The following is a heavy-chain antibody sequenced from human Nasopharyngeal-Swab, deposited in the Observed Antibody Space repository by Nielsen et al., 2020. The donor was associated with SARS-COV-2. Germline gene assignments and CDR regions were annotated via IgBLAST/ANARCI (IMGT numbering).Heavy chain of an antibody. D-gene: IGHD3-16*02. CDR2: IYPGDSDT. CDR1: GYSFTSYW. Sequence: GGSLRLSCKGSGYSFTSYWIGWVRQMPGKGLEWMGIIYPGDSDTRYSPSFQGQVTISADKSISTAYLQWSSLKASDTAMYYCARQLMITFGGVIVTGAFDIWGQGTMVTVS. V-gene: IGHV5-51*01. CDR3: ARQLMITFGGVIVTGAFDI. J-gene: IGHJ3*02.